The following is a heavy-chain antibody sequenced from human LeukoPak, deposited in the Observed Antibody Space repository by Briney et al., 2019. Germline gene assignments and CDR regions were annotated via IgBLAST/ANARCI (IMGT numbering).Heavy chain of an antibody. J-gene: IGHJ3*01. Sequence: PSETLSLTCDVHDGSFRGYYWNWIRQAPGKGLEWVGEINNTGNTRYAPSLQSRVTISLDRSKNQFSLKLTSVTAADTALYYCTRGKFEIRTYDVWGQGTMVTVSS. CDR1: DGSFRGYY. CDR3: TRGKFEIRTYDV. CDR2: INNTGNT. V-gene: IGHV4-34*01. D-gene: IGHD3-16*01.